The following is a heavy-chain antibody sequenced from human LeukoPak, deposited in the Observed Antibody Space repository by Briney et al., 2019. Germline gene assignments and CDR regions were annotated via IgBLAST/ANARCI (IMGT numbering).Heavy chain of an antibody. CDR3: ARVNPLVAPGALDI. J-gene: IGHJ3*02. Sequence: GGSLRLSCVASGFTFSKYWMNWVRQAPGKGLAWVANIKQDGSAKYYMDSVKGRFAISRDNAKNSLYLRMNSLGAEDTAVYYCARVNPLVAPGALDIWGQGTMVAVSS. CDR1: GFTFSKYW. D-gene: IGHD5-12*01. CDR2: IKQDGSAK. V-gene: IGHV3-7*01.